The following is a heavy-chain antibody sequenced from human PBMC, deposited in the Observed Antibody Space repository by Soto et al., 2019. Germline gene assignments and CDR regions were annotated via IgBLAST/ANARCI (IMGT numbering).Heavy chain of an antibody. CDR1: GGSISSSSYY. V-gene: IGHV4-39*01. CDR3: ARRLAYDILTGTPSANWFDP. CDR2: IYYSGST. D-gene: IGHD3-9*01. J-gene: IGHJ5*02. Sequence: PSETLSLTCTVSGGSISSSSYYWGWIRQPTGKGLEWIGSIYYSGSTYYNPSLKSRVTISVDTSKNQFSLKLSSVTAADTAVYYCARRLAYDILTGTPSANWFDPWGQGTLVTVSS.